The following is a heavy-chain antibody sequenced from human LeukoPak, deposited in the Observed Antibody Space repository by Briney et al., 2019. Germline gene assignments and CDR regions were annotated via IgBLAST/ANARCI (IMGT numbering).Heavy chain of an antibody. CDR3: ASEDRYTSYYYYGMDV. V-gene: IGHV3-53*01. CDR1: GFTVSRNY. J-gene: IGHJ6*02. Sequence: GGSLSLSCAASGFTVSRNYMSWVRQAPGKGLEWVSVIYSGGSTYYADSVKGRFAISRDNSKNTLYLQMNSLRAEDTAVYYCASEDRYTSYYYYGMDVWGQGTTVTVSS. D-gene: IGHD1-1*01. CDR2: IYSGGST.